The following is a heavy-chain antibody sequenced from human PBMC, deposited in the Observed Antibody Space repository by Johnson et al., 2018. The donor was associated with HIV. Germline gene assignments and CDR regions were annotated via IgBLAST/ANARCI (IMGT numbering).Heavy chain of an antibody. CDR2: ISSSGSTI. CDR3: AKGCFITGTKDAFDI. Sequence: VQLVEYGGGLAKPAGSPRLSCAASQFTFSSYYMSWIRQAPGKGLEWASYISSSGSTIYYADSVNGRFTIASDNAKNSLYLQMNNLQTEDTAVYYCAKGCFITGTKDAFDIWGQGTMVTVSS. J-gene: IGHJ3*02. D-gene: IGHD1-7*01. V-gene: IGHV3-11*01. CDR1: QFTFSSYY.